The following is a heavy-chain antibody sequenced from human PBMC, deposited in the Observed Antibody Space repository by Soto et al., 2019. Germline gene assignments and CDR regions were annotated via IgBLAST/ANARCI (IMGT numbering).Heavy chain of an antibody. CDR1: GFTFSSYA. V-gene: IGHV3-30-3*01. J-gene: IGHJ6*02. CDR3: VREDGSGGSCDGMDD. D-gene: IGHD2-15*01. CDR2: ISYDGSNK. Sequence: GGSLRLSCAASGFTFSSYAMHWVRQAPGKGLEWVAVISYDGSNKYYADSVKGRFTISRDNSKNTLYLQMNSLRAEDTAVYDCVREDGSGGSCDGMDDWGQGTTVSVSS.